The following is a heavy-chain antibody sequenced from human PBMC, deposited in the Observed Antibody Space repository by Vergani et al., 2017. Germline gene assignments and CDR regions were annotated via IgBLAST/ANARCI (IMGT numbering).Heavy chain of an antibody. CDR3: ASGGRYYYGSESYPFDY. Sequence: QVQLVQSGAEVKKPGSSVKVSCKASGGTFSSYAISWVRQAPGQGLEWMGGIIPIFGTANYAQKFQGRVTITADESTSTAYMELSSLRSEDTAVYYCASGGRYYYGSESYPFDYWGQGTLVTVSS. V-gene: IGHV1-69*12. D-gene: IGHD3-10*01. CDR2: IIPIFGTA. J-gene: IGHJ4*02. CDR1: GGTFSSYA.